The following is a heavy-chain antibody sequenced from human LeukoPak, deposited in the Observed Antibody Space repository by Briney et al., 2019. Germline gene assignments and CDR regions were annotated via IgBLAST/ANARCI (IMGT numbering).Heavy chain of an antibody. D-gene: IGHD2-2*01. Sequence: GGSLRLSCAASGFTFSSYSMNWVRQAPGKGLEWVSSISSSSSYIYYADSVKGRFTISRDNAKNSLYLQMNSLRAEDTAVYYRARFPFYCSSTSCYYFDYWGQGTLVTVSS. CDR1: GFTFSSYS. CDR2: ISSSSSYI. J-gene: IGHJ4*02. CDR3: ARFPFYCSSTSCYYFDY. V-gene: IGHV3-21*01.